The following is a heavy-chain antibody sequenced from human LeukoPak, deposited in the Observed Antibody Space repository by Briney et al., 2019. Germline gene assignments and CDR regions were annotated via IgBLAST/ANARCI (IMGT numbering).Heavy chain of an antibody. CDR3: ALVGATGRLFDY. CDR1: GGTFSSYA. J-gene: IGHJ4*02. D-gene: IGHD1-26*01. V-gene: IGHV1-69*05. Sequence: GASVKVSCKASGGTFSSYAISWVRQAPGQGLEWMGGIIPIFGTANYAQKFQGRVTMTTDTSTSTAYMELRSLRSDDTAVYYCALVGATGRLFDYWGQGTLVTVSS. CDR2: IIPIFGTA.